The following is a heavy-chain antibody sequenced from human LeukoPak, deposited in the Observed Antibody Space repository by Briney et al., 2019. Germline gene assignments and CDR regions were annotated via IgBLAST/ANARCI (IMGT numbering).Heavy chain of an antibody. CDR2: IYYSGST. CDR3: ARGSSWSSHFDY. D-gene: IGHD6-13*01. Sequence: SETLSLTCTVSGGSISSSSYYWGWIRQPPGKGLEWIGSIYYSGSTYYNPSLKSRVTISVDTSKNQFSLKLSSVTAADTAVYYCARGSSWSSHFDYWGQGTLVTVSS. CDR1: GGSISSSSYY. V-gene: IGHV4-39*07. J-gene: IGHJ4*02.